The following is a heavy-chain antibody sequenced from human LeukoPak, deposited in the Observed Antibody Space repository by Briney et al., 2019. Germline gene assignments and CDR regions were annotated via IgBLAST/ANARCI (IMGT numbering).Heavy chain of an antibody. V-gene: IGHV5-51*01. CDR3: ARRCWDSSGGYDAFDI. Sequence: GESLKISCKGSGYSFTSYWIGWVRQMPGKGLEWMGIIYPGDSDTRYSPSFQGQVTISADKSISTAYLQWSSLKASDTAMYYCARRCWDSSGGYDAFDIWGQGTMVTVSS. CDR1: GYSFTSYW. D-gene: IGHD6-19*01. CDR2: IYPGDSDT. J-gene: IGHJ3*02.